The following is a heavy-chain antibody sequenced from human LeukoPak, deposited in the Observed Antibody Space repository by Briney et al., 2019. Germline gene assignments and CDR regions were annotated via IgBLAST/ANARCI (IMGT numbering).Heavy chain of an antibody. CDR3: ARDAGYCSSTTCSADFDY. D-gene: IGHD2-2*01. CDR2: INPKSGGT. J-gene: IGHJ4*02. Sequence: GASVKVSCKASGYIFTGNYMHWVRQAPGQGLEWMGWINPKSGGTNYAQKFQGRVTMTRDTSISTAYMELSRLRSDDTAGYYCARDAGYCSSTTCSADFDYWGQGTLVTVSS. V-gene: IGHV1-2*02. CDR1: GYIFTGNY.